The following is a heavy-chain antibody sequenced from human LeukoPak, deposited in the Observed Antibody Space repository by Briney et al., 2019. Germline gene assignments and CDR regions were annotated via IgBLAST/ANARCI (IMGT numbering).Heavy chain of an antibody. V-gene: IGHV4-39*01. CDR3: ASEHYDFWSGYLTPPSDY. CDR1: GGSISSSSYY. Sequence: PSETLSLTCTVSGGSISSSSYYWGWIRQPPGKGLEWIGSIYYSGSTYYNPSLKSRVTISADTSKNQFSLKLSSVTAADTAVYYCASEHYDFWSGYLTPPSDYRGQGTLVTVSS. CDR2: IYYSGST. D-gene: IGHD3-3*01. J-gene: IGHJ4*02.